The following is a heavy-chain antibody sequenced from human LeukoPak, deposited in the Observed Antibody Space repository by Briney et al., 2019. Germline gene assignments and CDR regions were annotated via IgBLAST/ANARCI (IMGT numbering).Heavy chain of an antibody. J-gene: IGHJ4*02. CDR2: FDLGDGET. Sequence: ASVKVSRKVSGYTLPELSMHWVRQAPGKGLEWMGGFDLGDGETIFAQKFQGRVTMTEDTSTDTAYMELRSLTSEDTAVYSCAAGDPWHLLDYWGQGTLVTVSS. V-gene: IGHV1-24*01. CDR3: AAGDPWHLLDY. CDR1: GYTLPELS. D-gene: IGHD2-21*02.